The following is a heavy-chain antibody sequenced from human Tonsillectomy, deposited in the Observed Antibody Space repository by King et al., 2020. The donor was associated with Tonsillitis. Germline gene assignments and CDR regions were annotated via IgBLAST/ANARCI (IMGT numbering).Heavy chain of an antibody. D-gene: IGHD3-9*01. CDR2: INPSGGST. V-gene: IGHV1-46*01. CDR1: GYTFTSYY. CDR3: ARDWYYEILTGYDQRFIDY. Sequence: GQLVQSGAEVKKPGASVKVSCKASGYTFTSYYMHWVRQAPGQGLEWMGIINPSGGSTSYAQKFQGRVTMTRDTSTSTVYMELSSLRSEDTAVYYCARDWYYEILTGYDQRFIDYWGQGTLVTVSS. J-gene: IGHJ4*02.